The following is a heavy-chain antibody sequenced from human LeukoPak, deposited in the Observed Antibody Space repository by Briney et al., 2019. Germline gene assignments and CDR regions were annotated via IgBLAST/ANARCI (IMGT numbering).Heavy chain of an antibody. Sequence: PSETLSLTCTVSGGSISSIGYYWGWIRQPPEEGLEGIGSMYYSGATYYNPSLKSRVTISIDTSKNQFSLKLSSVSAADTAVYYCARHRGNSYGPIDYWGQGTLVTVSS. V-gene: IGHV4-39*01. J-gene: IGHJ4*02. CDR3: ARHRGNSYGPIDY. D-gene: IGHD5-18*01. CDR1: GGSISSIGYY. CDR2: MYYSGAT.